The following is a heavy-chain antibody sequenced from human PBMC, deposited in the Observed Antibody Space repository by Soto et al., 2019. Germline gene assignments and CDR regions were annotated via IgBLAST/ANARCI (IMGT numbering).Heavy chain of an antibody. CDR1: GYTFTKKV. Sequence: GASVKVSCKPSGYTFTKKVFHLVRQAPRQSLEGVGCGNAGNDNTKLSREFQGTLTLTKDTSATTPYMELSSLTPEDTAIDLCAREVTYGYSRFDYGGQGTLVTVSS. CDR2: GNAGNDNT. J-gene: IGHJ4*02. D-gene: IGHD5-18*01. V-gene: IGHV1-3*01. CDR3: AREVTYGYSRFDY.